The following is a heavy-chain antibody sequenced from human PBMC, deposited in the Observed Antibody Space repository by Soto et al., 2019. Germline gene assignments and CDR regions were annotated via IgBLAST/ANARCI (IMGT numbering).Heavy chain of an antibody. Sequence: ASVKVSCKTSGYTFTSHGISWVRQAPGQGLEWMGWISTYNGKTDYAQKFQGRVTMTADTRTSTVYMEARSLRSDDTAVYYCARLLTEGATYREDAFDMWGQGTKVTVSS. CDR2: ISTYNGKT. J-gene: IGHJ3*02. CDR3: ARLLTEGATYREDAFDM. V-gene: IGHV1-18*01. CDR1: GYTFTSHG. D-gene: IGHD1-26*01.